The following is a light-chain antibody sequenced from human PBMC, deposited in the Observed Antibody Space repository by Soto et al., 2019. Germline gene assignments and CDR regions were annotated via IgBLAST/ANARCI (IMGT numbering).Light chain of an antibody. V-gene: IGKV3-11*01. CDR1: QSISNF. CDR3: QQGAAWPLT. Sequence: EIVLTQSPGTLSLSPGERATLSCRASQSISNFLAWYQQKPGQAPRLLIYVASNRATGIPARFSGSGSGTDFTLTISRPGAEDFAFYYCQQGAAWPLTFGGGTNLQIK. J-gene: IGKJ4*01. CDR2: VAS.